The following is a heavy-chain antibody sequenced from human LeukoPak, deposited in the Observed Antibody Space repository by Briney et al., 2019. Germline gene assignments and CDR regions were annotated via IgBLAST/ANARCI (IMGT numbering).Heavy chain of an antibody. V-gene: IGHV3-53*01. J-gene: IGHJ4*02. Sequence: PGGSLRLSCAASGFTVSSNYMSWVRQAPGKGLEWVSVIYSGGSTYYADSVKGRFTISRDNAKNSLYLQMNSLRAEDTAVYYCARDLKRFLVVPAAIGLDYWGQGTLVTVSS. CDR1: GFTVSSNY. D-gene: IGHD2-2*01. CDR2: IYSGGST. CDR3: ARDLKRFLVVPAAIGLDY.